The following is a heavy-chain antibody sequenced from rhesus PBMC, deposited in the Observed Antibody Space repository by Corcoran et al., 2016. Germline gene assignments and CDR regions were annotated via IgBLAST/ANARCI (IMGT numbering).Heavy chain of an antibody. CDR2: IGG. CDR3: ASGLNYGAPNFGLDS. Sequence: QVQLKESGPGLVKPSETMSLPCTVSGYSILRGYAWSCMRQLPRQGLEWIGYIGGYSTPDLKSRVTISKDTSKNQFSLNLTSVTAADTAVYYWASGLNYGAPNFGLDSWGQGVVVTVSS. D-gene: IGHD1-26*01. V-gene: IGHV4-127*01. J-gene: IGHJ6*01. CDR1: GYSILRGYA.